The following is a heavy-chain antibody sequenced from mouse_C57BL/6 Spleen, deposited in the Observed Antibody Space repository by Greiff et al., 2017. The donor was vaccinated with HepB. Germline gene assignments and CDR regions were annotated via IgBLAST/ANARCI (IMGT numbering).Heavy chain of an antibody. J-gene: IGHJ4*01. D-gene: IGHD1-1*01. Sequence: QVQLQQPGAELVKPGASVKLSCKASGYTFTSYWMQWVKQRPGQGLEWIGEIDPSDSYTNYNQKFKGKATLTVDTSSSTAYMQLSSLTSEDSAVYYCARSDYGSSLYAMDYWGQGTSVTVSS. CDR1: GYTFTSYW. CDR2: IDPSDSYT. V-gene: IGHV1-50*01. CDR3: ARSDYGSSLYAMDY.